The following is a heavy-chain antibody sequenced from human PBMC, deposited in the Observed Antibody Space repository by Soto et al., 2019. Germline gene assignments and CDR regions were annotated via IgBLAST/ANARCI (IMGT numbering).Heavy chain of an antibody. D-gene: IGHD2-15*01. V-gene: IGHV1-18*04. J-gene: IGHJ6*02. CDR3: ARVSSSIVVVPDYGMDV. CDR2: ISGKNGNT. CDR1: GYTFISHG. Sequence: QVQLVQSGVEVTKPGALVKVSCKASGYTFISHGISWVRQAPGQRLEWMGWISGKNGNTNYAQKRQGRVTLTTDTCTSTAYMELMSLRSDDTAVYYCARVSSSIVVVPDYGMDVWGQGTTVTGSS.